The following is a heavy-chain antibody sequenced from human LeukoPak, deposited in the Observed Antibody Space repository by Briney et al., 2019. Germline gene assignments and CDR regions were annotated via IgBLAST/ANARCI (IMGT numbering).Heavy chain of an antibody. V-gene: IGHV5-51*01. CDR1: GYSFTTYW. CDR3: ARHDIRWSSSWYGY. D-gene: IGHD6-13*01. J-gene: IGHJ4*02. CDR2: IYPGDSDT. Sequence: GESLKISCQGSGYSFTTYWIGWVRQMPGKGLEWMGIIYPGDSDTRYSPSFQGQVTISADKSIITAYLQWSSLKASDTAMYYCARHDIRWSSSWYGYWGQGTLVTVSS.